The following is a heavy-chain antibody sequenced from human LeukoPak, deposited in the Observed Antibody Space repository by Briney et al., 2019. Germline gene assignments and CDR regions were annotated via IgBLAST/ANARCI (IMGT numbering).Heavy chain of an antibody. D-gene: IGHD6-13*01. V-gene: IGHV4-34*01. CDR2: INHSGST. CDR3: ARLRSGYSSSWWDY. J-gene: IGHJ4*02. CDR1: GGSFSGYY. Sequence: SETLSLTCAVYGGSFSGYYWSWIRQPPGKGLEWIGEINHSGSTNYNPSLKSRVTISVDTSKNQFSLKLSSVTAADTAVYYCARLRSGYSSSWWDYWGQGTLVTVSS.